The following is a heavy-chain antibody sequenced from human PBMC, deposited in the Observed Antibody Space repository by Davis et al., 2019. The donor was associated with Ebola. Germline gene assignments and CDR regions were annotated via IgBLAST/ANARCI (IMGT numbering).Heavy chain of an antibody. Sequence: GESLKISCAASGFTFSSYAMSWVRQAPGKGLEWVSAISGSGGSTYYADSVKGRFTISRDNSKNTLYLQMNSLRAEDTAVYYCAKGASSRPYRDGSGSYELGYWGQGTLVTVSS. CDR1: GFTFSSYA. V-gene: IGHV3-23*01. J-gene: IGHJ4*02. CDR2: ISGSGGST. D-gene: IGHD3-10*01. CDR3: AKGASSRPYRDGSGSYELGY.